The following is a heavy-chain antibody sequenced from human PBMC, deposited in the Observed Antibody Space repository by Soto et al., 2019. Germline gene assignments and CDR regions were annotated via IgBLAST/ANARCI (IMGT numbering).Heavy chain of an antibody. CDR1: GGSISSGGYY. CDR3: ASGIDYGDYWGIDY. D-gene: IGHD4-17*01. CDR2: IYYSGST. J-gene: IGHJ4*02. V-gene: IGHV4-31*03. Sequence: QVQLQESGPGLVKPSQTLSLTCTVSGGSISSGGYYWSWIRQHLGKGLEWIGYIYYSGSTYYNPSLKSRVTISVDTSKNQFSLKLSSVTAADTAVYYCASGIDYGDYWGIDYWGQGTLVTVSS.